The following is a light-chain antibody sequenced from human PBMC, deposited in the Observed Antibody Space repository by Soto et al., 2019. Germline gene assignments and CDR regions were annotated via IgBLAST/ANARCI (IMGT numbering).Light chain of an antibody. J-gene: IGKJ1*01. Sequence: EIVLTQSPGTLSLFPGERATLSCRASQSISSSYLAWYQQKPGQAPRLLIYGASSRATGIPDRLSGAGSATDFTLTISRLEPEDFAVYYCHQYGSAPAWTFGQGTKVEIK. CDR3: HQYGSAPAWT. CDR1: QSISSSY. CDR2: GAS. V-gene: IGKV3-20*01.